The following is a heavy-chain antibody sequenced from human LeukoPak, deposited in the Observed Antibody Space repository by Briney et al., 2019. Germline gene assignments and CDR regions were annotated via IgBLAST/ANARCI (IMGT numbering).Heavy chain of an antibody. V-gene: IGHV3-11*01. D-gene: IGHD3-22*01. J-gene: IGHJ4*02. CDR2: ISSSGSTI. CDR3: ARGLYYYDSSGYSLFDY. CDR1: GFTFSDYY. Sequence: GGSLRLSCAASGFTFSDYYMSWIRQAPGKGLEWVSYISSSGSTIFYADSVKGRLTISRDNAKNSLYLQMNSLRAEDTAVYYCARGLYYYDSSGYSLFDYWGQGTLVTVSS.